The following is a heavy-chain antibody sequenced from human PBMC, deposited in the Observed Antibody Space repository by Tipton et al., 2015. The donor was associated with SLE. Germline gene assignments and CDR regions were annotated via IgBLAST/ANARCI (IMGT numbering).Heavy chain of an antibody. CDR1: GFTFSSYW. Sequence: GSLRLSCAASGFTFSSYWMHWVRQAPGKGLVWVSRINGDGSSTSYADSVKGRFTISRDNSKNTLYLQMSSLRAEDTAVYYCALSVTTIEYWGQGTLVTVSS. J-gene: IGHJ4*02. V-gene: IGHV3-74*01. CDR3: ALSVTTIEY. CDR2: INGDGSST. D-gene: IGHD4-11*01.